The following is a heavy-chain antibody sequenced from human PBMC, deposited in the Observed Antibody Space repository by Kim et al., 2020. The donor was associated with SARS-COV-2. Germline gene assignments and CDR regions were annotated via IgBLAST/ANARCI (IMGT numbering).Heavy chain of an antibody. CDR3: ARGVDFWSGYHSAFDP. J-gene: IGHJ5*02. V-gene: IGHV4-59*01. D-gene: IGHD3-3*01. Sequence: SETLSLTCTVSGGSISSYYWSWIRQPPGKGLEWIGYIYYSGSTNYNPSLKSRVTISVDTSKNQFSLKLSSVTAADTAVYYCARGVDFWSGYHSAFDPWGQGTLVTVSS. CDR1: GGSISSYY. CDR2: IYYSGST.